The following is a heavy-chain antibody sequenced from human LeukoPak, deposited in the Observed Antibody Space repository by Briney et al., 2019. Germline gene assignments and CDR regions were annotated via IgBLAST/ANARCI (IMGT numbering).Heavy chain of an antibody. CDR2: IYYSGST. Sequence: ASETLSLTCTVSGGSISSYYWSWIRQPPGKGLEWIGYIYYSGSTNYNPSLKSRVTISVDTSKNQFSLKLSSVTAADTAVYYCARWGYGPYGYYYYYMDVWGKGTTVTVSS. CDR3: ARWGYGPYGYYYYYMDV. CDR1: GGSISSYY. V-gene: IGHV4-59*01. D-gene: IGHD5-18*01. J-gene: IGHJ6*03.